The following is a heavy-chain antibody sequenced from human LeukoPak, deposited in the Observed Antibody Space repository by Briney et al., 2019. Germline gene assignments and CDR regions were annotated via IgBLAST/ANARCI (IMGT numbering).Heavy chain of an antibody. CDR2: IYPGDSDI. D-gene: IGHD3-10*01. CDR1: GYSFTIYW. V-gene: IGHV5-51*01. CDR3: ARRGGYGSGSYPFDY. Sequence: GESLKISCKGSGYSFTIYWIGWVRQMPGKGLEWMGIIYPGDSDIRYSPSFQGQVTISADKSISTAYLQWNSLKASDTAMYYCARRGGYGSGSYPFDYWGQGTLGTVSS. J-gene: IGHJ4*02.